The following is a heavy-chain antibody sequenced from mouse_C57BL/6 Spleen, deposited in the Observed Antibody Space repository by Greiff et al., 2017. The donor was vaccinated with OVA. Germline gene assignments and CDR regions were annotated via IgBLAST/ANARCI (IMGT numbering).Heavy chain of an antibody. Sequence: EVQRVESGGGLVQPGGSLKISCAASGFTFSDYYMYWVSQTPEKRLEWVAYISNGGGSTYYPDTVKGRFTISRDNAKNTLYLQMSRLKSEDTAMEYCARGYDYLYCDVWGTGTTVTVSS. D-gene: IGHD2-3*01. CDR1: GFTFSDYY. CDR3: ARGYDYLYCDV. CDR2: ISNGGGST. J-gene: IGHJ1*03. V-gene: IGHV5-12*01.